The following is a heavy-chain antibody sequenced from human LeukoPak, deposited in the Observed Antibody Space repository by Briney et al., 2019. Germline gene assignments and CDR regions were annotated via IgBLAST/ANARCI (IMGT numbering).Heavy chain of an antibody. V-gene: IGHV1-18*01. Sequence: ASVKVSCKASGYTFTSYGISWVRQAPGQGLEWMGWISAYNGNTNYAQKLQGRVTMTTDTSTSTAYMELRSLRSDDTAVYYCARGLYTAIRGYYYYGMDVWGQGTTVTASS. J-gene: IGHJ6*02. CDR2: ISAYNGNT. D-gene: IGHD5-18*01. CDR1: GYTFTSYG. CDR3: ARGLYTAIRGYYYYGMDV.